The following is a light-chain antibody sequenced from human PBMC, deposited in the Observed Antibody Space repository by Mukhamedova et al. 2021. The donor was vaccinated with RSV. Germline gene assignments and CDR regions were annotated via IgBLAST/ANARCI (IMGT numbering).Light chain of an antibody. J-gene: IGKJ2*01. CDR3: QQSYSTPPYT. Sequence: WYQRRVHGKAPKLLIYAASTLQSGVPSRFSGSASGTDFTLTISGLQPEDFATYYCQQSYSTPPYTFGQGTKLEI. CDR2: AAS. V-gene: IGKV1-39*01.